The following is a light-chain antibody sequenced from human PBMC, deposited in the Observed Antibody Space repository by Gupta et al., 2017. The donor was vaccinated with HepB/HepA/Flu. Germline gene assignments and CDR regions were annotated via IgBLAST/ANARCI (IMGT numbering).Light chain of an antibody. J-gene: IGKJ5*01. CDR3: QQYISWPPIT. CDR1: QSVSRK. Sequence: EIVMTQSPATLSVSPGERATLSCRASQSVSRKLAWYQQRPGQAPRLLIYDVSTRATDIPGRFTGSGSGTEFTLTISSLQSEDSAVYYCQQYISWPPITFGQGTRLEI. CDR2: DVS. V-gene: IGKV3-15*01.